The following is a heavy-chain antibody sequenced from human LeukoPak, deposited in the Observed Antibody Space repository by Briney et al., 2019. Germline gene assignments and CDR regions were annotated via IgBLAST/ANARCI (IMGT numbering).Heavy chain of an antibody. Sequence: SETLSLTCTVSGGSISSYYWSWIRQPPGKGLEWIGYIYYSGSTNYNPSLKSRVTISVDTSKNQFSLKLSSVTAADTAVYYCARVQGWPQFAHLAQWGQGTLVTVSS. D-gene: IGHD5-24*01. CDR2: IYYSGST. V-gene: IGHV4-59*01. CDR3: ARVQGWPQFAHLAQ. CDR1: GGSISSYY. J-gene: IGHJ4*02.